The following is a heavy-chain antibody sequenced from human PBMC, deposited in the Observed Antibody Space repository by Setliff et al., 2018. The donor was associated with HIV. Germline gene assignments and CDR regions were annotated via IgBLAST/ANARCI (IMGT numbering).Heavy chain of an antibody. D-gene: IGHD3-22*01. J-gene: IGHJ4*02. CDR3: ARGLSFYDPGGFDY. CDR1: GGSISSGSNY. CDR2: IYYTGTT. Sequence: PSETLSLTCTVSGGSISSGSNYWGWIRQPPGKGLEWIGTIYYTGTTYYNPSLPSRVTLSVDTSKNQFSLKLSSVTAADTAVYYCARGLSFYDPGGFDYWGQGTLVTVSS. V-gene: IGHV4-39*01.